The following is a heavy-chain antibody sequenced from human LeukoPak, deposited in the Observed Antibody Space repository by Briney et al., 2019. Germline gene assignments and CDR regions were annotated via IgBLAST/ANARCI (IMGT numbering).Heavy chain of an antibody. CDR1: GFTFSNYA. CDR2: ISDTGGST. CDR3: AIGGGSQFDY. Sequence: GGSLRLSCAASGFTFSNYAMRGVRRAPGKGLEWVSSISDTGGSTYYADSLQGRFTISRDNSKNTVSLQMNSLRAEDTAIYYCAIGGGSQFDYWGQGALCTVSS. J-gene: IGHJ4*02. V-gene: IGHV3-23*01. D-gene: IGHD1-26*01.